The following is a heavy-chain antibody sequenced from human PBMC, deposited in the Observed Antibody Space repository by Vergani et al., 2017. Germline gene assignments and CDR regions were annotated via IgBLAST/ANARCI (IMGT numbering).Heavy chain of an antibody. V-gene: IGHV4-61*02. Sequence: QVQLQESGPGLVKPSQTLSLTCTVSGGSISSGSYYWSWIRQPAGKGLEWIGRIHTSGSTNYNPSLKIRVTISVDRSKNQFSLKLSSVTAADTAVYYCASSPTVWFGEPRGAFDIWGQGTMVTVSS. J-gene: IGHJ3*02. CDR3: ASSPTVWFGEPRGAFDI. CDR2: IHTSGST. CDR1: GGSISSGSYY. D-gene: IGHD3-10*01.